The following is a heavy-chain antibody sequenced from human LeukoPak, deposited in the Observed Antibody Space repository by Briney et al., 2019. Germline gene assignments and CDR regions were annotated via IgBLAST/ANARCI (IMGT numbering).Heavy chain of an antibody. J-gene: IGHJ4*02. CDR2: ISGSGGST. CDR1: RFTFSNYW. D-gene: IGHD4-17*01. Sequence: GGSLRLSCGASRFTFSNYWMSWVRQAPGKGLEWVSAISGSGGSTYYADSVKGRFTISRDNSKNTLYLQMNSLRAEDTAVYYCAKSDQSTVTTRALAFDYWGQGTLVTVSS. CDR3: AKSDQSTVTTRALAFDY. V-gene: IGHV3-23*01.